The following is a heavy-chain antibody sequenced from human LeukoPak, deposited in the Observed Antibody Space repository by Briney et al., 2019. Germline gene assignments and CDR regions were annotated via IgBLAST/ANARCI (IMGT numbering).Heavy chain of an antibody. J-gene: IGHJ4*02. D-gene: IGHD6-13*01. V-gene: IGHV1-69*02. CDR2: IDPLRDIV. CDR3: ARMPSPDGRSSVDY. Sequence: ASVNISCKDSGGTFSTYTLNWVRPAPGQGLKWMGRIDPLRDIVNYAQKFQGRVTITADKSSNTAYMELASLTSEDTAVYYCARMPSPDGRSSVDYWGQGTLVIVSS. CDR1: GGTFSTYT.